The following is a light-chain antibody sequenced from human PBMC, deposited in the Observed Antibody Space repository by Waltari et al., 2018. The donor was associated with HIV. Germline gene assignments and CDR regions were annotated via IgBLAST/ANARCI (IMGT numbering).Light chain of an antibody. CDR1: QSVSSY. Sequence: DIVLTQSPATLSLSQGERAHLTCRASQSVSSYVAWYQQKPGQAPGLLIYDASNRATGIPARFSGSGSGTDFTLTISSLEPEDFAVYYCQQRSNWPSLTFGGGTKVEIK. CDR2: DAS. J-gene: IGKJ4*01. V-gene: IGKV3-11*01. CDR3: QQRSNWPSLT.